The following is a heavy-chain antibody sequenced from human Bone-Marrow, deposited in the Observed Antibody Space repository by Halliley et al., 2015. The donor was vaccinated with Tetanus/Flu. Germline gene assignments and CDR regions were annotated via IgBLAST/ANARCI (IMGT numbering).Heavy chain of an antibody. CDR2: VNRDGSDK. D-gene: IGHD5-18*01. Sequence: WLANVNRDGSDKYYVDSVKGRFTISRDNAKNSLYLQMNSLRAEDTAMYYCAALDSAVITSTYWGRGTLVTVSS. CDR3: AALDSAVITSTY. V-gene: IGHV3-7*03. J-gene: IGHJ4*02.